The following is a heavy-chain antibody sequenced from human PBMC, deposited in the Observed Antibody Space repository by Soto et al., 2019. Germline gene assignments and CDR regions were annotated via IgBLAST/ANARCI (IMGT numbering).Heavy chain of an antibody. Sequence: SETLSLTCTVSGGSISSSSYYWGWIRQPPGKGLEWIGSIYYSGSTYYNPSLKSRVTISVDTSKNQFSLKLSSVTAADTAVYYCARQGGYGSGSYSPFDPRGQGTLVTVSS. CDR1: GGSISSSSYY. D-gene: IGHD3-10*01. V-gene: IGHV4-39*01. CDR2: IYYSGST. CDR3: ARQGGYGSGSYSPFDP. J-gene: IGHJ5*02.